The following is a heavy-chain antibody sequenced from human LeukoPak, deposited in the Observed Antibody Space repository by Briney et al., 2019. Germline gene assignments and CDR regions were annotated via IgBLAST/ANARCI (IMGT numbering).Heavy chain of an antibody. CDR1: GYTLTELS. J-gene: IGHJ4*02. CDR2: FDRDDGET. D-gene: IGHD3-22*01. V-gene: IGHV1-24*01. CDR3: ATTPIITMIVVGLID. Sequence: GGSLKVSCKVSGYTLTELSMHWVRQAPGKGLEWLGGFDRDDGETIYAQKFQGRITMTKATSTDTAYMELSSLRSEDTAVYYCATTPIITMIVVGLIDWGQGTLVTVSS.